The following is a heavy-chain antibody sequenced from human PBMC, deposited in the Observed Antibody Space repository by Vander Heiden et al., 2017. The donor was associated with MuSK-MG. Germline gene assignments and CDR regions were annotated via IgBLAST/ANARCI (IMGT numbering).Heavy chain of an antibody. CDR1: GGTFSSYA. CDR3: ARDQNSRTTPHYDSTASHYYYYYGMDV. D-gene: IGHD3-3*01. V-gene: IGHV1-69*06. CDR2: IIPIFGTA. J-gene: IGHJ6*02. Sequence: KASGGTFSSYAISWVRQAPGQGLEWMGGIIPIFGTANYAQKFQGRVTITADKSTSTAYMELSSLRSEDTAVYYCARDQNSRTTPHYDSTASHYYYYYGMDVWGQGTTVTVSS.